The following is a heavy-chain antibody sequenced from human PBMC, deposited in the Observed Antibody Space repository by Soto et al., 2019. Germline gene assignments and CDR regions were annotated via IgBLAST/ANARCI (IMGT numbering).Heavy chain of an antibody. CDR1: GFTFSSYW. V-gene: IGHV3-7*01. J-gene: IGHJ4*02. CDR3: VRDIRGSSSTN. CDR2: INQDGSSK. Sequence: EVQLVESGGGLVQPGESLRLSCAASGFTFSSYWMSWVRQAPGKGLGWVATINQDGSSKSYVDSVKGLFTISRDNAKNSLYLQMNGLRAEDTAVYYCVRDIRGSSSTNWGQGTLLTVSS. D-gene: IGHD6-13*01.